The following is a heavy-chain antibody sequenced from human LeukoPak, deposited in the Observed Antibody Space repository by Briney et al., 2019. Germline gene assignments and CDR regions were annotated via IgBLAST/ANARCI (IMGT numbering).Heavy chain of an antibody. J-gene: IGHJ4*02. V-gene: IGHV3-74*01. CDR2: INSDGSST. CDR1: GFTFSSYW. D-gene: IGHD3-10*01. Sequence: GGSLRLSCAASGFTFSSYWMHWVRQAPGKGLVWVSRINSDGSSTSYADSVKGRFTISRDNAKNTLYLQMNSLRAEGTAVYYCARDSTYYYGSGSYSDFDYWGQGTLVTVSS. CDR3: ARDSTYYYGSGSYSDFDY.